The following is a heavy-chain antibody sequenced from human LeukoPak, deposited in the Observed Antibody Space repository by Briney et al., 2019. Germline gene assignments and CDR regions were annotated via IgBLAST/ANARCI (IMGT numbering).Heavy chain of an antibody. CDR3: ARGFRCSSTSCYYYYYYMDV. Sequence: SVKVSCKASGGTFSSYAIRWVRHAPGQGLEWMGEIIPIFGTANYAQKFQGRGTITADESTSTAYMELSSLRSEDTAVYYCARGFRCSSTSCYYYYYYMDVWGKGTTVTVSS. J-gene: IGHJ6*03. CDR2: IIPIFGTA. D-gene: IGHD2-2*01. CDR1: GGTFSSYA. V-gene: IGHV1-69*13.